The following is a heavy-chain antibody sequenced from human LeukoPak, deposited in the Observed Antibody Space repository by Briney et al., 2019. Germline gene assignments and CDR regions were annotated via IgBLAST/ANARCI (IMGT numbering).Heavy chain of an antibody. J-gene: IGHJ4*02. CDR1: GFTFSTYW. Sequence: PGGSLRLSCAASGFTFSTYWMHWVRQAPGKGLVWVSRIDSDGSKTSYAESAKGRFTISRDNTKNTLYPQMDSLRAEDTAIYYCARDLLNWGQGTLVTVSA. CDR3: ARDLLN. V-gene: IGHV3-74*03. CDR2: IDSDGSKT.